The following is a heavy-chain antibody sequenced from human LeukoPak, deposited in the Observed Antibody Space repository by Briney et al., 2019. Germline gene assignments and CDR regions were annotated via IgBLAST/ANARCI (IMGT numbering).Heavy chain of an antibody. D-gene: IGHD3/OR15-3a*01. CDR1: GFTVNSNY. CDR3: VRTGYSGMDV. V-gene: IGHV3-53*01. J-gene: IGHJ6*02. CDR2: LYSDGRT. Sequence: PGGSLRLSCAASGFTVNSNYMNWVRQAPGKGLEWVSVLYSDGRTYYADSVKGRFTISRDTSKNTLYLQVNSLRAEDTAVYYCVRTGYSGMDVWGQGTTVTVSS.